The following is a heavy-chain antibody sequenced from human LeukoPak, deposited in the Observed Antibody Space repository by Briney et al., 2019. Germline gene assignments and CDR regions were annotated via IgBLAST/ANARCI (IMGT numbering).Heavy chain of an antibody. CDR1: GGSISNDY. CDR3: ARARGRVYAPGYFDY. J-gene: IGHJ4*02. CDR2: IFYSGST. V-gene: IGHV4-59*01. D-gene: IGHD2/OR15-2a*01. Sequence: PSETLSLTCTVSGGSISNDYWSWIRQPPGKGLEWIGYIFYSGSTNYSPSLKSRVTISLATSRDQFSLKLDSVTAADTAVYYCARARGRVYAPGYFDYWGQGTLVTVSS.